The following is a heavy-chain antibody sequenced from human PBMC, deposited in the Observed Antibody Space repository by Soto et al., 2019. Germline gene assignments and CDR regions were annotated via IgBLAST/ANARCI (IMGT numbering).Heavy chain of an antibody. Sequence: PGGSLRLSCAASGFTFSSYAMSWVRQAPGKGLEWVSAISGSGGSTYYADSVKGRFTISRDNSKNTLYLQMNSLRAEDTAVYYCAKLFGGVIVIGGCAFDIWGQGTMVTVSS. J-gene: IGHJ3*02. CDR3: AKLFGGVIVIGGCAFDI. CDR2: ISGSGGST. D-gene: IGHD3-16*02. CDR1: GFTFSSYA. V-gene: IGHV3-23*01.